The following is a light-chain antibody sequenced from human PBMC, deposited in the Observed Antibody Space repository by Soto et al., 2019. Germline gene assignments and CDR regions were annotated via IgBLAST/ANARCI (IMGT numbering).Light chain of an antibody. CDR3: MQATQYRPYT. CDR2: KGS. J-gene: IGKJ2*01. V-gene: IGKV2-24*01. CDR1: QSLVHSAGNTY. Sequence: IVLTQTPLYSPVTLGQPAYIACRSIQSLVHSAGNTYWSWLQHRPGQPPRLLIYKGSNRFSGVPARFSGSGAVTEFTLKISRVEDEDVGVYYCMQATQYRPYTFGQGTKLEIK.